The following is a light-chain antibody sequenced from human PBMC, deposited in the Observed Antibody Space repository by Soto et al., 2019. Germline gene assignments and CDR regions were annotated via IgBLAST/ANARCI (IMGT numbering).Light chain of an antibody. CDR3: QQYNTWPPT. CDR1: QSVSSN. Sequence: EIVMTQSPATLSVSPGERATLSCRASQSVSSNLAWYQQKPGQAPRLLVYGASTRATIIPARLSGSRPGTEFTLTVGSLQSEDLAVHYCQQYNTWPPTFGQGTRLEIK. J-gene: IGKJ5*01. CDR2: GAS. V-gene: IGKV3-15*01.